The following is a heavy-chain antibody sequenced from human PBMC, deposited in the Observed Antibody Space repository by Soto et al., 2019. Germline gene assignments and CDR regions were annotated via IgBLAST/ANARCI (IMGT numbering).Heavy chain of an antibody. V-gene: IGHV3-30*18. Sequence: GGSLRLSCAASGFTFSSYGMHWVRQAPGKGLEWVAVISYDGSNKYFADSVKGRFTISRDNSKNTLYLQMNSLRAEDTAVYYCAKALGSSYGINYYYYGMDVWGQGTTVTVSS. CDR1: GFTFSSYG. J-gene: IGHJ6*02. CDR3: AKALGSSYGINYYYYGMDV. D-gene: IGHD5-18*01. CDR2: ISYDGSNK.